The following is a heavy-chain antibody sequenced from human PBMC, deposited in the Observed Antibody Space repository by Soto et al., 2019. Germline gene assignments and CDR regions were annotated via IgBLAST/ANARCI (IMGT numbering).Heavy chain of an antibody. CDR1: GFTFSSYS. D-gene: IGHD2-21*02. Sequence: EVQLVESGGGLVQPGGSLRLSCAASGFTFSSYSMNWVRQAPGKGLEWVSYISSSSSTIYYADSVKGRFTISRDNAKNSLYLQMNSLGDEDTAMYYCARQDGGNYDAFDIWGQGTMVTVSS. CDR3: ARQDGGNYDAFDI. J-gene: IGHJ3*02. CDR2: ISSSSSTI. V-gene: IGHV3-48*02.